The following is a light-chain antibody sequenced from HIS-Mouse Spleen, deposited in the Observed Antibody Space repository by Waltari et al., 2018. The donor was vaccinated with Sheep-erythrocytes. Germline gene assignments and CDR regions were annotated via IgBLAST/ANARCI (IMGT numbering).Light chain of an antibody. CDR2: DVS. CDR3: SSYTSSSTWV. J-gene: IGLJ3*02. V-gene: IGLV2-14*03. CDR1: SSDVGCYNY. Sequence: QSALTQPASVSGSPGQSITISCPGTSSDVGCYNYVSWYQQHPGKAPKLMIYDVSNRPSGVSNRFSGSKSGNTASLTISGLQAEDEADYYCSSYTSSSTWVFGGWTKLTVL.